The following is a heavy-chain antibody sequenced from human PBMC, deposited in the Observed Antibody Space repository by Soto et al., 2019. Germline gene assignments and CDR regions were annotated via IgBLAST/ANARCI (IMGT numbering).Heavy chain of an antibody. CDR1: GFTFSGFD. J-gene: IGHJ4*02. D-gene: IGHD2-15*01. Sequence: LRLSCEASGFTFSGFDMHWVRQPTGKGLEWVSTIGTAGDTYYAVSVKGRFTISRDNAKNSLSLQMNSLRAGDTAVYFCARGQEVGAHFFDSWGQGTQVTVSP. CDR3: ARGQEVGAHFFDS. CDR2: IGTAGDT. V-gene: IGHV3-13*01.